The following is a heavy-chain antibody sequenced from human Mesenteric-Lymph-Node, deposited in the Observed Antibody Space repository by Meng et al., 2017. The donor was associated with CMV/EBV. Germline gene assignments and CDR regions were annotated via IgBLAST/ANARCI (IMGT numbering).Heavy chain of an antibody. V-gene: IGHV1-69*10. Sequence: SVEVSCKASGGTFSSYAISWVRQAPGQGLEWMGGIIPILGIANYAQKFQGRVTITADKSTSTAYMELSSLRSEDTAVYYCASGGSGGENLRWGQGTLVTVSS. J-gene: IGHJ4*02. CDR1: GGTFSSYA. CDR3: ASGGSGGENLR. D-gene: IGHD4-23*01. CDR2: IIPILGIA.